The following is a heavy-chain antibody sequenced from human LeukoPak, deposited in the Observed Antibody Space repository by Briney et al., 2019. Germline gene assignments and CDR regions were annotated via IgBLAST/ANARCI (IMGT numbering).Heavy chain of an antibody. Sequence: SETLSLTCAVSGYSISSSNWWGWIRQPPGKGLEWIGYIYYSGSNYYNPSLKSRVTMSVDTSKNQFSLKLSSVTAVDTAVYYCARSASGSYFDYWGQGTLVTVSS. V-gene: IGHV4-28*01. J-gene: IGHJ4*02. CDR3: ARSASGSYFDY. D-gene: IGHD1-26*01. CDR1: GYSISSSNW. CDR2: IYYSGSN.